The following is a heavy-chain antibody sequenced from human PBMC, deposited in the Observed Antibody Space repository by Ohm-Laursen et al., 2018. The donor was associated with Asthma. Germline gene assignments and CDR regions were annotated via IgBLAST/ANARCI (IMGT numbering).Heavy chain of an antibody. CDR3: ARDEYSSSLDY. CDR1: GFIFSDYA. J-gene: IGHJ4*02. Sequence: SLRLSCSASGFIFSDYAFHWVRQAPGKGLEWVAVISNDGTNQYYADSVKGRFTISRDNAKNSLYLQMNSLRAEDTAVYYCARDEYSSSLDYWGQGTLVTVSS. V-gene: IGHV3-30*03. CDR2: ISNDGTNQ. D-gene: IGHD6-6*01.